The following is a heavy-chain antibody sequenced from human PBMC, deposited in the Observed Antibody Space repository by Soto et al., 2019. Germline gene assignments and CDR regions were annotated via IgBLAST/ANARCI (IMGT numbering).Heavy chain of an antibody. CDR1: GFTFSTSA. J-gene: IGHJ4*02. V-gene: IGHV1-58*01. CDR2: IVVGNGNT. Sequence: SVKVSCKASGFTFSTSAVQWVRQARGQRLEWIGWIVVGNGNTNYAQRFQDRVTFTRDMSTSTAYMELSSLRSEDTAIYYCAAVDTTMPATTFWGQGTLVTVS. D-gene: IGHD5-18*01. CDR3: AAVDTTMPATTF.